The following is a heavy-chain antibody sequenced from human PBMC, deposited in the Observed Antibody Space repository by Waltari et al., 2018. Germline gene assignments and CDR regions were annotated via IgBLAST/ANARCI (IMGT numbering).Heavy chain of an antibody. J-gene: IGHJ4*02. CDR3: ARQNPGGLPLD. D-gene: IGHD3-10*01. Sequence: QVQLQQWGAGLLKPSETLSLTCAVYGGSFSGYYWSWIRQPPGKGLEWIGEINHSGSTNYNPSLKSRVTISVDTSKNQFSLKLSSVTAADTAVYYCARQNPGGLPLDWGQGTLVTVSS. CDR2: INHSGST. CDR1: GGSFSGYY. V-gene: IGHV4-34*01.